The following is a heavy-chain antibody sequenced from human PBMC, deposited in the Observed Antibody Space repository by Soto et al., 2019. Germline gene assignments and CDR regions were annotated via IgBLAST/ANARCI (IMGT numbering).Heavy chain of an antibody. CDR1: GFTFGDYA. J-gene: IGHJ1*01. D-gene: IGHD4-17*01. CDR3: TETTGDYVGYFQH. CDR2: IRSKAYGGTT. V-gene: IGHV3-49*03. Sequence: GGSLRLSCTASGFTFGDYAMSWFRQAPGKGLEWVGFIRSKAYGGTTEYAASVKGRFTISRDDSKSIAYLQMNSLKTEDTAVYYCTETTGDYVGYFQHWGQGTLVTVSS.